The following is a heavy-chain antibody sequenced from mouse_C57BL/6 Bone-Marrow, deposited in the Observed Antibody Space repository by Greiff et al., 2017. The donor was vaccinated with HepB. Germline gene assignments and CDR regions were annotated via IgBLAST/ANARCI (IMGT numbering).Heavy chain of an antibody. CDR1: GYTFTSYW. V-gene: IGHV1-55*01. J-gene: IGHJ2*01. CDR3: AREQGGY. Sequence: QVHVKQPGAELVKPGASVKMSCKASGYTFTSYWITWVKQRPGQGLEWIGDIYPGSGSTNYNEKFKSKATLTVDTSSSTAYMQLSSLTSEDSAVYYCAREQGGYWGQGTTLTVSS. CDR2: IYPGSGST.